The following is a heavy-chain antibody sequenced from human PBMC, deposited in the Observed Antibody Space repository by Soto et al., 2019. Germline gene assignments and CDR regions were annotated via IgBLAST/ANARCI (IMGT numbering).Heavy chain of an antibody. CDR1: GYSFTDYW. Sequence: GESLKIACKGSGYSFTDYWISWVRQKPGKGLEWMGRIDPSDSYTNYSPSFQGHVTISADKSISTAYLQWSSLKASDTAMYYCARHHGSGWYYWFDPWGQGTLVTVSS. CDR2: IDPSDSYT. V-gene: IGHV5-10-1*01. J-gene: IGHJ5*02. D-gene: IGHD6-19*01. CDR3: ARHHGSGWYYWFDP.